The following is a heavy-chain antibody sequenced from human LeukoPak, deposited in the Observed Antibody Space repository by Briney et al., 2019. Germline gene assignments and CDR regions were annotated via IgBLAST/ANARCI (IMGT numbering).Heavy chain of an antibody. D-gene: IGHD3-10*01. V-gene: IGHV1-18*01. Sequence: ASVKVSCKASGYTFTSYGISCVRQAPGQGLEWMGWITAYNDNTDYAQKLQGRVTMTTDTSTSTAYMEPRSLRSDDTAVYYCARALLWFGEPSHIDYWGQGTLVTASS. CDR1: GYTFTSYG. CDR3: ARALLWFGEPSHIDY. J-gene: IGHJ4*02. CDR2: ITAYNDNT.